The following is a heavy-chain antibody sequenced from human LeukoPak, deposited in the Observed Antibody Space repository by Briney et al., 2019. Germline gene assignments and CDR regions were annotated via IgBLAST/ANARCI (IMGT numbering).Heavy chain of an antibody. D-gene: IGHD3-10*01. CDR2: INPNSGGT. Sequence: GASVKVSYKTSGYTFTGYYMHWVRQAPGQGLEWMGWINPNSGGTNYAQKFQGRVTMTRDTSISTAYMDLSRLRSDDTAVYYCARARPLWFGVNDYWGQGTLVTVSS. V-gene: IGHV1-2*02. CDR3: ARARPLWFGVNDY. CDR1: GYTFTGYY. J-gene: IGHJ4*02.